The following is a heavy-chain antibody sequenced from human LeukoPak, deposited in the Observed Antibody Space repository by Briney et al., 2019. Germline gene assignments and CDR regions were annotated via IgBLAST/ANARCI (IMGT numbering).Heavy chain of an antibody. V-gene: IGHV4-31*03. Sequence: KTSETLSLTCTVSGGSISSGGYYWSWIRQHPGKGLEWIGYIYYSGSTYYNPSLKSRVTISVDTSKNQFSLKLSSVTAADTAVYYCARVTMIVAFDIWGQGTMVTVSS. J-gene: IGHJ3*02. D-gene: IGHD3-22*01. CDR1: GGSISSGGYY. CDR3: ARVTMIVAFDI. CDR2: IYYSGST.